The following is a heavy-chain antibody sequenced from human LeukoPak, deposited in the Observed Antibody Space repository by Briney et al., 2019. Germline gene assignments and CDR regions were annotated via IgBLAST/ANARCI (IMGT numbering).Heavy chain of an antibody. CDR1: GYTFTSYY. CDR2: INPSGGST. D-gene: IGHD2-2*03. Sequence: ASVKVSCKASGYTFTSYYMHWVRQAPGQGLEWMGIINPSGGSTSYAQKFQGRVTMTRDTSTSTVYMELSSLRSEDTAVYYCARGVAIVVVPAANPPWGQGTLVNVSS. CDR3: ARGVAIVVVPAANPP. J-gene: IGHJ5*02. V-gene: IGHV1-46*03.